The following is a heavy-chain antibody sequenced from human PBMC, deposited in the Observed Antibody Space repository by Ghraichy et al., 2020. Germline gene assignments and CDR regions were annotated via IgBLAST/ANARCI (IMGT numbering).Heavy chain of an antibody. D-gene: IGHD3-22*01. CDR2: ISSNGGST. CDR3: VKDWDYYDSSDLFDY. J-gene: IGHJ4*02. V-gene: IGHV3-64D*06. Sequence: GGSLRLSCSASGFTFSSYAMHWVRQAPGKGLEYVSAISSNGGSTYYADSVKGRFTISRDNSKNTLYLQMSSLRAEDTAVYYCVKDWDYYDSSDLFDYWGQGTLVTVSS. CDR1: GFTFSSYA.